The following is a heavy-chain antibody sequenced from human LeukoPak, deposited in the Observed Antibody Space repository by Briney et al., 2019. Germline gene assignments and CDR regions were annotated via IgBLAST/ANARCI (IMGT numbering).Heavy chain of an antibody. CDR1: GGSISSYY. J-gene: IGHJ6*03. Sequence: SETLSLTCTVSGGSISSYYWNWIRQPAGKGLEWIGRIYTSGSTNYNPSLKSRVTMSVDTSKNQFSLKLSSVTAADTAVYYCAREYQLLHYYMDVWGKGTTVTVSS. CDR2: IYTSGST. CDR3: AREYQLLHYYMDV. D-gene: IGHD2-2*01. V-gene: IGHV4-4*07.